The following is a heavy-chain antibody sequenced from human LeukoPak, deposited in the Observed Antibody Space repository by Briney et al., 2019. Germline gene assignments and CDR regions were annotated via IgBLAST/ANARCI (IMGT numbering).Heavy chain of an antibody. J-gene: IGHJ6*02. CDR3: ARDLLHDLPDYYYCGMDV. V-gene: IGHV1-46*01. CDR1: GYTFTSYD. CDR2: INHNGGST. Sequence: EGSVKVSCEASGYTFTSYDMHWVRQAPGQGLEWVGVINHNGGSTSYAHTFQGRVTITRDTSTSTLYMEMSSLRSEDTAVYYCARDLLHDLPDYYYCGMDVWGQGTTVTVSS.